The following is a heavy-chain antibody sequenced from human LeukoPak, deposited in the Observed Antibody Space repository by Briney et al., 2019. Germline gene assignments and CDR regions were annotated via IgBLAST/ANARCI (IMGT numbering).Heavy chain of an antibody. CDR3: ARDQAFVYCSGGTCHDDY. D-gene: IGHD2-15*01. J-gene: IGHJ4*02. V-gene: IGHV1-2*02. CDR2: INPNSGDT. CDR1: GYTFTGYY. Sequence: GASVRPSPKATGYTFTGYYMHWVRQAPGQGLEWMGWINPNSGDTHYAQKFQGRVTMTRHTSINTAYMELSRLRSDDTAVYYCARDQAFVYCSGGTCHDDYWGQG.